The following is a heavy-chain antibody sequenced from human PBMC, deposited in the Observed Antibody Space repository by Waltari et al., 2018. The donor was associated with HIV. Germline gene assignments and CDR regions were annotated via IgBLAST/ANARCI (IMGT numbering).Heavy chain of an antibody. CDR1: GFTFGSYG. CDR2: IRYDGSNK. J-gene: IGHJ4*02. Sequence: QVQLVESGGGVVQPGGSLRLPCAASGFTFGSYGMTWVRQAPGKGLEWVAFIRYDGSNKYYADSVKGRFTISRDNSKNTLYLQMNSLRAEDTAVYYCAKIPRDGYNNWGQGTLVTVSS. CDR3: AKIPRDGYNN. V-gene: IGHV3-30*02. D-gene: IGHD5-12*01.